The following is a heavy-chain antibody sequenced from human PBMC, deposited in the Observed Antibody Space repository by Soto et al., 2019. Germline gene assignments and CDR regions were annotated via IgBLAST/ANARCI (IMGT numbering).Heavy chain of an antibody. J-gene: IGHJ5*02. CDR1: GASISTYY. V-gene: IGHV4-59*01. D-gene: IGHD2-15*01. Sequence: SETLSLTCTVSGASISTYYWSWIRQPPGKGLEWIGYISYSGSTNYNPSLKSRVTISFDASKNEISLQVRSATAADAAVYYCARDLKEYCSDGKCNWFDPWGQGTLVTVYS. CDR2: ISYSGST. CDR3: ARDLKEYCSDGKCNWFDP.